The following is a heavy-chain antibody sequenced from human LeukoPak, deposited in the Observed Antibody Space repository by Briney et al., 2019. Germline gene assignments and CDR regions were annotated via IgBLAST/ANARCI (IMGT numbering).Heavy chain of an antibody. Sequence: ASVKVSCKASGYTFTSYGISWVRQAPGQGLEWMGWISAYNGNTNYAQKLQGRVTMTTDTFTSTAYMELRSLRSDDTAVYYRAREGVATILDYYYYYMDVWGKGTTVTISS. J-gene: IGHJ6*03. CDR1: GYTFTSYG. CDR2: ISAYNGNT. D-gene: IGHD5-12*01. CDR3: AREGVATILDYYYYYMDV. V-gene: IGHV1-18*01.